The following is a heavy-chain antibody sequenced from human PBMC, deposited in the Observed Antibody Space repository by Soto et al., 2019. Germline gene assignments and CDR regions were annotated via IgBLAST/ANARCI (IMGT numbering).Heavy chain of an antibody. Sequence: QVQLVQSGAEVKTPGSSVKVSCEASGGTFNSYSINWVRQAPGQGLEWMGRLIPMFGTTDYAQRFQGRVTFTADESINTASMEVTNLTSEDTAVYYCARAAVLTFTRFYDVDVWGQGTTVTVSS. CDR1: GGTFNSYS. V-gene: IGHV1-69*18. D-gene: IGHD6-13*01. CDR2: LIPMFGTT. CDR3: ARAAVLTFTRFYDVDV. J-gene: IGHJ6*02.